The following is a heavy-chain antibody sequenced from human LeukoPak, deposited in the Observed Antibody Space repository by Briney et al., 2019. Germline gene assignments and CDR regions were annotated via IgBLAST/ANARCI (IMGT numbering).Heavy chain of an antibody. D-gene: IGHD6-13*01. CDR3: ARSYRIAARIDY. Sequence: SETLSLTCTVSGGSISSSSYYWGWIRQPPGKGLEWIGSIYYSGSTYYNPSLKSRVTISVDTSKNQFSLKLSSVTAADTAVYYCARSYRIAARIDYWGQGTLVTVSS. V-gene: IGHV4-39*01. CDR1: GGSISSSSYY. J-gene: IGHJ4*02. CDR2: IYYSGST.